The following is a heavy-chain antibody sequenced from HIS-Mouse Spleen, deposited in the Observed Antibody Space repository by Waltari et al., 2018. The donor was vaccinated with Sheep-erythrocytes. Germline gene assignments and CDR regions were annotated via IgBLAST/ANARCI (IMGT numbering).Heavy chain of an antibody. J-gene: IGHJ4*02. V-gene: IGHV3-9*01. CDR2: ISWNSGSI. Sequence: EVQLVESGGGLVQLGRSLRLSRAASGFSFDDYARHWVRQAPGKGLEWVSGISWNSGSIGYADSVKGRFTISRDNAKNSLYLQMNSLRAEDTAVYYCARVAAVTTYYFDYWGQGTLVTVSS. CDR1: GFSFDDYA. D-gene: IGHD4-17*01. CDR3: ARVAAVTTYYFDY.